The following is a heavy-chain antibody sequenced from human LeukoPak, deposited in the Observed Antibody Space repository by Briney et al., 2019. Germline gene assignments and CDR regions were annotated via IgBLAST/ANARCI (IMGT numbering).Heavy chain of an antibody. CDR2: ISYDGSNK. J-gene: IGHJ4*02. CDR1: GFTFSSYG. D-gene: IGHD2-2*01. CDR3: AKVALAYCSSTSCYYFDY. V-gene: IGHV3-30*18. Sequence: PGGSLRLSCAASGFTFSSYGMHWVRQAPGKGLEWVAVISYDGSNKYYADSVKGRFTISRDNSKNTLYLQMNSLRAEDTAVYYCAKVALAYCSSTSCYYFDYWGQGTLVTVSS.